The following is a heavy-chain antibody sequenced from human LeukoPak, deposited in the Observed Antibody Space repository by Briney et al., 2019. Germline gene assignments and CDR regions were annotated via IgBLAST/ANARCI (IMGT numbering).Heavy chain of an antibody. CDR2: IWYDGSNK. CDR1: GFTFSSYA. D-gene: IGHD2-2*01. J-gene: IGHJ6*02. V-gene: IGHV3-33*08. CDR3: ARAQLVVPAAINYYGMDV. Sequence: GGSLRLSCAASGFTFSSYAMHWVRQAPGKGLGWVAVIWYDGSNKYYADSVKGRFTISRDNSKNTLYLQMNSLRAEDTAVYYCARAQLVVPAAINYYGMDVWGQGTTVTVSS.